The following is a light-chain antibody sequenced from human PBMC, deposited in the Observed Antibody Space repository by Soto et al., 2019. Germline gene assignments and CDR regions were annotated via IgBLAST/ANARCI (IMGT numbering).Light chain of an antibody. CDR2: GAS. CDR3: QQYDSTHPT. J-gene: IGKJ1*01. V-gene: IGKV3-20*01. Sequence: EIVLTQSPGTLSLSPGDRATLSCRASQSVNSNYLAWYQRKPGQAPRLLIYGASNRATDIPYRFSGSGSVTDFTLTITRLEAEDFAVYYCQQYDSTHPTFGQGTKVEVK. CDR1: QSVNSNY.